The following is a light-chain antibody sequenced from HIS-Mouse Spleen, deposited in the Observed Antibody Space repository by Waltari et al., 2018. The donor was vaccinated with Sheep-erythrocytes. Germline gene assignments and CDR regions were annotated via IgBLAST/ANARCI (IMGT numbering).Light chain of an antibody. J-gene: IGLJ1*01. Sequence: QSALTQPRPVSGSPGQSVTISCTGTSSDVGGYNYVSWYQQHPGKAPKLMIYDVSKRPSGVPDRFSGSKSGNTASLTISGLQAEDEADYYCCSYAGSYNHVFATGAKVTAL. CDR1: SSDVGGYNY. V-gene: IGLV2-11*01. CDR3: CSYAGSYNHV. CDR2: DVS.